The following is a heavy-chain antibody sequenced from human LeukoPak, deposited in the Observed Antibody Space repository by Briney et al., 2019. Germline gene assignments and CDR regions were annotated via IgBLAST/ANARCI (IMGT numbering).Heavy chain of an antibody. Sequence: GGPLRLSCAASGFTFSSYAMHWVRQAPGKGLEWVAVISYDGSNKYYADSVKGRFTISRDNSKNTLYLQMNSLRAEDTAVYYCARTEEQWLVRGSFDYWGQGTLVTVSS. D-gene: IGHD6-19*01. CDR3: ARTEEQWLVRGSFDY. CDR2: ISYDGSNK. V-gene: IGHV3-30*04. CDR1: GFTFSSYA. J-gene: IGHJ4*02.